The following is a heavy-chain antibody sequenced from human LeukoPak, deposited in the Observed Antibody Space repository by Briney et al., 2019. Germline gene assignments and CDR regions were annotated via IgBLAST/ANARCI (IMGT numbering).Heavy chain of an antibody. CDR1: GGSISSSSYY. D-gene: IGHD3-10*01. CDR2: IYYSGST. CDR3: ARDVGSGSSYYFDY. J-gene: IGHJ4*02. V-gene: IGHV4-39*07. Sequence: SETLSLTCTVSGGSISSSSYYWGWIRQPPGKGLEWIGSIYYSGSTYYNPSLKSRVTISVDTSKNQFSLKLSSGTAADTAVYYCARDVGSGSSYYFDYWGEGTLVTVSS.